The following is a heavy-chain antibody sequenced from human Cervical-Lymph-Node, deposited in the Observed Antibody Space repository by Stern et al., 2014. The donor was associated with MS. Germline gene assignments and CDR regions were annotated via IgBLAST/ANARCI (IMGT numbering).Heavy chain of an antibody. J-gene: IGHJ3*01. CDR1: GYRFSNNW. D-gene: IGHD3-10*01. Sequence: VQLVQSGGEVKKAGESLKISCKGSGYRFSNNWIGWVRQMPGKGLEWMGFIYPEDSDTRYSPSFQVQVSISADTSISTTYLHWGSLKASDTAMYFCARPLRGINNAFDAWGQGTMVTVYS. CDR3: ARPLRGINNAFDA. V-gene: IGHV5-51*01. CDR2: IYPEDSDT.